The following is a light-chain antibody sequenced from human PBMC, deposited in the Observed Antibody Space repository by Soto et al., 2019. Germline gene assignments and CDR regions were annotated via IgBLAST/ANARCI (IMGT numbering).Light chain of an antibody. Sequence: QPVLTQSPSASASLGASVKLTCTLSSGHISYAIAWHQQQPEKGPRYLMKLNSDGSHSKGDGIPDRFSGSSSGAERYLTISSLQSEDEADYYCQTWGTGPWVFGGGTKLTVL. V-gene: IGLV4-69*01. CDR1: SGHISYA. J-gene: IGLJ3*02. CDR2: LNSDGSH. CDR3: QTWGTGPWV.